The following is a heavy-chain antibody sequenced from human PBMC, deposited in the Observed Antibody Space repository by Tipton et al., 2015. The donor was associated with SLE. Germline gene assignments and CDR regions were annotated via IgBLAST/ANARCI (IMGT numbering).Heavy chain of an antibody. CDR3: IPRGYSGY. CDR2: IKSKADGGTT. Sequence: GSLRLSCTVSGFTFTNAWTSWVRQAPGKGLEWVGRIKSKADGGTTDYVAPVKGRFTMSRDDSKKTLYLQMNSLKTEDTAVYYCIPRGYSGYWGQGTLVTVSS. CDR1: GFTFTNAW. J-gene: IGHJ4*02. V-gene: IGHV3-15*01. D-gene: IGHD5-12*01.